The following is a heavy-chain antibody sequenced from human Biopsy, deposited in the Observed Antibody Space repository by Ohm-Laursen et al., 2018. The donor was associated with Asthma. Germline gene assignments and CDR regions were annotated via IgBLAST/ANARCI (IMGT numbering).Heavy chain of an antibody. J-gene: IGHJ4*02. V-gene: IGHV1-69*13. CDR2: INSVFGTT. D-gene: IGHD2-2*01. CDR3: ARKAGSCISRTCYSLDF. CDR1: GGTFNTYV. Sequence: SVKVSCKSLGGTFNTYVIGWVRQAPRQGLEWMGGINSVFGTTTYPQKFQDRVTITADDSTSTVYMELSSLRSEDTAVYYCARKAGSCISRTCYSLDFWGQGALVTVSS.